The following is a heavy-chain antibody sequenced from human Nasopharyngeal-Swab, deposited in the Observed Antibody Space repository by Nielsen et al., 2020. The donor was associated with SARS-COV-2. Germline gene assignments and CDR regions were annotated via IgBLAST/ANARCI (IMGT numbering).Heavy chain of an antibody. CDR2: ISSSSSDI. Sequence: GESLKISCVASGFRDYSMNWVRQAPGKGLEWVSSISSSSSDIYYADSVMGRFTISRDKAKNSLYLQMNNLRAEDTAVYYCARGYCSSGSCYAKHYGMDVWGQGTTVTVSS. D-gene: IGHD2-15*01. CDR3: ARGYCSSGSCYAKHYGMDV. J-gene: IGHJ6*02. CDR1: GFRDYS. V-gene: IGHV3-21*01.